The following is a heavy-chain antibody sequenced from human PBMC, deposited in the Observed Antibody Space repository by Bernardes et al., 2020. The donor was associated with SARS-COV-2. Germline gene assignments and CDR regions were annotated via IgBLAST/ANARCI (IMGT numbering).Heavy chain of an antibody. CDR3: ARCTLYGILTAYPPDQYDMDV. CDR1: GASISSGSYY. Sequence: SETLSLTCTVSGASISSGSYYWSWIRQPAGKGLEWIGRIYIDGSTNYNPSLKSRVTLSVDTSKNQFSLKLSSVTAADTAVYYCARCTLYGILTAYPPDQYDMDVWGQGTTVTVSS. D-gene: IGHD3-9*01. J-gene: IGHJ6*02. V-gene: IGHV4-61*02. CDR2: IYIDGST.